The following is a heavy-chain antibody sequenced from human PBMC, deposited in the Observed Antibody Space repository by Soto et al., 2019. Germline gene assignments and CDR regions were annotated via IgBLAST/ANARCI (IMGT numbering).Heavy chain of an antibody. D-gene: IGHD3-10*01. Sequence: GGSLRLSCAASGFTFSTYTMNWVRQAPGKGLEWISSISSGSSYIYYAGSVKGRFTISRDNAKNSLFLQMNSLGADDTAVYYCARDILSGGAYPDSWGQGTKVTVSS. V-gene: IGHV3-21*01. CDR2: ISSGSSYI. CDR1: GFTFSTYT. J-gene: IGHJ5*01. CDR3: ARDILSGGAYPDS.